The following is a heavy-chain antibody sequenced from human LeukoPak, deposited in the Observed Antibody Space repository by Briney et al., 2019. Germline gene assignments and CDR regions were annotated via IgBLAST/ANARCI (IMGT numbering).Heavy chain of an antibody. Sequence: PSETLSLTCTVSGDSISSGGYYWSWIRQHPGKGLEWIGYIYYSGSTYYNPSLKSRVTISVDTSKNQFSLKLSSVTAADTAVYYCATDSAAAGIFNYWGQGTLVTVSS. V-gene: IGHV4-31*03. D-gene: IGHD6-13*01. CDR2: IYYSGST. CDR1: GDSISSGGYY. CDR3: ATDSAAAGIFNY. J-gene: IGHJ4*02.